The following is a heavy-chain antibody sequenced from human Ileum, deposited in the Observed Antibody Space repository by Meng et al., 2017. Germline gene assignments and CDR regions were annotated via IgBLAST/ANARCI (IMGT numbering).Heavy chain of an antibody. J-gene: IGHJ4*02. Sequence: QVQLPEWGRGLVERSGPLFLTCGVAGGSLSSTYWWTWVRQSAGKGLEWIGGIHHSGSTNYNPSLRSRVTISVDKSKNQFSLNLRSVTAADTAVYYCARIDYGGNGIEKYYFDYWGQGTLVTVSS. V-gene: IGHV4-4*02. CDR3: ARIDYGGNGIEKYYFDY. CDR2: IHHSGST. D-gene: IGHD4-23*01. CDR1: GGSLSSTYW.